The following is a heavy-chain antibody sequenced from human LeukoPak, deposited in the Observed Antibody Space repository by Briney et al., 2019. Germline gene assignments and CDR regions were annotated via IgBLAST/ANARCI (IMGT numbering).Heavy chain of an antibody. D-gene: IGHD4-17*01. CDR3: ASQGYFGDYEGV. CDR1: GFTFSSYS. CDR2: ISSSSSYI. J-gene: IGHJ6*02. V-gene: IGHV3-21*01. Sequence: GGSLGLSCAASGFTFSSYSMNWVRQAPGKGLEWVSSISSSSSYIYYADSVKGRFTISRDNAKNSLYLQMNSLRAEDTAVYYCASQGYFGDYEGVWGRGTTVTVS.